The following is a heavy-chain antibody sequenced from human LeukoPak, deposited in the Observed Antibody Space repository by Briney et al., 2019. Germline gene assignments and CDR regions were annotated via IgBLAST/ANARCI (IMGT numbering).Heavy chain of an antibody. J-gene: IGHJ4*02. CDR3: ARVDMLTGYYFFDY. CDR1: GYTFTRYG. V-gene: IGHV1-18*01. CDR2: IRGDNGNT. Sequence: ASVTVSCKASGYTFTRYGVSWVRQAPGQGLEWMGWIRGDNGNTNYAQNFQGRVTMTTDTPSSTAYMEVRSLRSDDTAVYYCARVDMLTGYYFFDYWGQGTLVTVSS. D-gene: IGHD3-9*01.